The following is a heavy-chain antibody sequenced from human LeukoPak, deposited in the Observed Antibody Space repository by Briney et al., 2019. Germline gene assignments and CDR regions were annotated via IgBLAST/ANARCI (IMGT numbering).Heavy chain of an antibody. J-gene: IGHJ3*01. CDR3: ARAGAVAGGKNAFDF. V-gene: IGHV4-34*01. CDR1: GGSFSCYY. CDR2: INHSGST. Sequence: SETLSLTCAVYGGSFSCYYCSWIRQPPGKGLEWIGEINHSGSTNYNPSLKSRVTISVDTSKNQFSLKLSSVTAADTAVYYCARAGAVAGGKNAFDFWGQGTMVTVSS. D-gene: IGHD6-19*01.